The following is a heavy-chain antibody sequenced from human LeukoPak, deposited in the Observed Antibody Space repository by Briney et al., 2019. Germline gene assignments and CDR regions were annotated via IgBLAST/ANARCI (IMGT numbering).Heavy chain of an antibody. D-gene: IGHD6-13*01. V-gene: IGHV3-48*02. CDR2: ISSSSSSI. CDR3: ARSGYGSRWHFFDH. CDR1: GFIFSTYS. J-gene: IGHJ4*02. Sequence: GGSLRLSCAASGFIFSTYSINWVRQAPGKGMEWVSHISSSSSSIYYADSVKGRFSISRDNAKNSLYLQMNSLRDEDTAVYYCARSGYGSRWHFFDHWGQGTLVTVSS.